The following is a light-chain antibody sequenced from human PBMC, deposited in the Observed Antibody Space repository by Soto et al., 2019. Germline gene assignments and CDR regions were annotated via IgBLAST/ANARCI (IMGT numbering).Light chain of an antibody. CDR3: QQYNNWPPLT. V-gene: IGKV3-15*01. J-gene: IGKJ4*01. CDR1: QSVSSN. Sequence: EIVMTQSPATLSVSPGERATLSCRASQSVSSNLAWYQQKPGQAPRLLIYGASTRATGIPARFSGSGSGTEFTLTISSLQSEDFAVYSCQQYNNWPPLTFGGGTKVDIK. CDR2: GAS.